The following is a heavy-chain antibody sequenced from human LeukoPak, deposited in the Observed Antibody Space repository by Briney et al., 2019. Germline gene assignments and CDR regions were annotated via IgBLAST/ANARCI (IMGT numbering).Heavy chain of an antibody. D-gene: IGHD3-3*01. CDR3: AREVYDFWSGYTTGVDY. J-gene: IGHJ4*02. V-gene: IGHV3-11*04. Sequence: PGGSLRLSCAASGFTFSDYYMSWIRQAPGKGLEWVSYISSSGSTIYYADSVKGRFTISRDNAKNSLYLQMNSLRAEDTAVYYCAREVYDFWSGYTTGVDYWGQGTLVTVSS. CDR2: ISSSGSTI. CDR1: GFTFSDYY.